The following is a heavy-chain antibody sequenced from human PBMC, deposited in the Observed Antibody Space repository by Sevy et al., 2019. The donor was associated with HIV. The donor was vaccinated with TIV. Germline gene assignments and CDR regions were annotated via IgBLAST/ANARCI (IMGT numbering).Heavy chain of an antibody. D-gene: IGHD3-10*01. CDR2: ITSSGSDI. J-gene: IGHJ4*02. CDR1: GFMFSDYY. V-gene: IGHV3-11*01. CDR3: ATYYYGSGSTFDY. Sequence: GESLKISCAASGFMFSDYYMTWIRQAPGKGLEWVSYITSSGSDIYYADSVKGRFTISRDNARNSLYLEMNSLRAEDTAVYYCATYYYGSGSTFDYWGQGTLVTVSS.